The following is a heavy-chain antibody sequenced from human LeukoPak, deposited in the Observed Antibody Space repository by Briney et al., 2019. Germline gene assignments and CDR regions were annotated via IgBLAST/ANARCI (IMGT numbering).Heavy chain of an antibody. J-gene: IGHJ4*02. CDR1: GFTFSSYG. Sequence: GGSLRLSCAASGFTFSSYGMTWVRQAPGKGLEWVSYISSSSSTIYYADSVKGRFTISRDNSKNTLYLQMNSLRAEDTAVYYCAKDPAFGEFANYWGQGTLVTVSS. V-gene: IGHV3-48*01. CDR3: AKDPAFGEFANY. D-gene: IGHD3-10*01. CDR2: ISSSSSTI.